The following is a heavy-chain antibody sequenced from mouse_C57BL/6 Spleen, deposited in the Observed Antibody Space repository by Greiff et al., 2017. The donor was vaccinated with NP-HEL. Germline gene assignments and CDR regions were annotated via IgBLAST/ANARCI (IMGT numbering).Heavy chain of an antibody. J-gene: IGHJ4*01. Sequence: VQLQQPGAELVKPGASVKLSCKASGYTFTSYWMHWVKQRPGQGLEWIGMIHPNSGSTNYNEKFKSKATLTVDKSSSTAYMQLSSLTSEDSAVYYCAFLVAPYYAMDYWGQGTSVTVSS. CDR1: GYTFTSYW. CDR3: AFLVAPYYAMDY. D-gene: IGHD1-1*01. V-gene: IGHV1-64*01. CDR2: IHPNSGST.